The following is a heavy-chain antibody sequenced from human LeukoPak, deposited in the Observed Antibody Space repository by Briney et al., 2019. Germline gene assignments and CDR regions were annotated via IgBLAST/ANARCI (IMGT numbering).Heavy chain of an antibody. D-gene: IGHD3-22*01. CDR2: ISWNSGSI. Sequence: GGSLRLSCAASGFTFDDYAMHWVRQAPGKGLEWVSGISWNSGSIGYADSVKGRFTISRDNAKNSLYLQMNSLRAEDMALYYCAKDHGYYDSSGYYDYWSQGTLVTVSS. V-gene: IGHV3-9*03. CDR3: AKDHGYYDSSGYYDY. CDR1: GFTFDDYA. J-gene: IGHJ4*02.